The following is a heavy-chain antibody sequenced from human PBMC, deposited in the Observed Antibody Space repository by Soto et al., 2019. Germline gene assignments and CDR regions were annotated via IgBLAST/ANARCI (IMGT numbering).Heavy chain of an antibody. CDR1: GFSLTTSGVG. CDR3: AHRVLRTVFGLVTTTAIYFDF. CDR2: IYWDDDK. Sequence: QITLNESGPTQVKPRQTLTLTCTFSGFSLTTSGVGVGWIRQSPGKAPEWLALIYWDDDKRYSPSLKSRLTITKDTAKIQLVLTMAALDPADTATYSCAHRVLRTVFGLVTTTAIYFDFWGQGAPVAVSS. D-gene: IGHD3-3*01. V-gene: IGHV2-5*02. J-gene: IGHJ4*02.